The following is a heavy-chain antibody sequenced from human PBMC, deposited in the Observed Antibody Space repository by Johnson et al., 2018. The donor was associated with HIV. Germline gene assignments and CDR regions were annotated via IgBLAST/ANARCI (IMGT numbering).Heavy chain of an antibody. V-gene: IGHV3-48*04. D-gene: IGHD6-6*01. J-gene: IGHJ3*02. CDR1: GFTVSSSS. CDR2: ISSSGSTI. Sequence: VQLVESGGGLVQPGGSLRLSCAASGFTVSSSSMNWVRQAPGKGLEWVAYISSSGSTIYYADSVKGRFTISRDNAKNSLYLQMNSLRAEDTAVYYCAREWGIAARRGGAFDIWGQGTMVTVSS. CDR3: AREWGIAARRGGAFDI.